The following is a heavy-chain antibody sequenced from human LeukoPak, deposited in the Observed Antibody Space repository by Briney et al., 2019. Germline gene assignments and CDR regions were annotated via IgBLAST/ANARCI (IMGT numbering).Heavy chain of an antibody. Sequence: SETLSLTCTVSGGSISSYYWSWIRQSPGKGLEWIGYMLYSGSTNQNPSLRSRVTISVDTSKNQVSLKLSSVTAADAAVYYCARSDIWGSYRFLDYWGQGALVTVSS. J-gene: IGHJ4*02. CDR2: MLYSGST. CDR3: ARSDIWGSYRFLDY. D-gene: IGHD3-16*02. V-gene: IGHV4-59*08. CDR1: GGSISSYY.